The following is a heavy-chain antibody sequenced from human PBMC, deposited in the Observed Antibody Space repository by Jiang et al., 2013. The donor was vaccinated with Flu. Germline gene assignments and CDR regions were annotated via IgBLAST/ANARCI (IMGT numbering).Heavy chain of an antibody. CDR2: IYQSGKT. CDR1: GYSISRGYF. Sequence: LLKPSETLSLNCTVSGYSISRGYFWGWIRQPPGKGLEWIGSIYQSGKTYYNPSLRSRVTMSVDTSRNQFSLRLTSVTAADTAVYFCARGLMGSSSSDPHNWFDPWGQGTLVTVS. J-gene: IGHJ5*02. V-gene: IGHV4-38-2*02. CDR3: ARGLMGSSSSDPHNWFDP. D-gene: IGHD6-6*01.